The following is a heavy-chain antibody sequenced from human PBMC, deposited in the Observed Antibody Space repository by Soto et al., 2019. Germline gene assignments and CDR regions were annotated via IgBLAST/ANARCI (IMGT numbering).Heavy chain of an antibody. CDR3: ARHDRASIAARSNTRNNWFDP. D-gene: IGHD6-6*01. CDR2: IYYSGST. J-gene: IGHJ5*02. Sequence: PSETLSLTCTVSGGSISSSSYYWGWIRQPPGKGLEWIGSIYYSGSTYYNPSLKSRVTISVDTSKNQFSLKLSSVTAADTAVYYCARHDRASIAARSNTRNNWFDPWGQGTLVTVSS. V-gene: IGHV4-39*01. CDR1: GGSISSSSYY.